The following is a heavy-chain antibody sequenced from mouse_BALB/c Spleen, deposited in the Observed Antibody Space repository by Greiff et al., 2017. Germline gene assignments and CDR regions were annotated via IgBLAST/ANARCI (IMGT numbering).Heavy chain of an antibody. Sequence: VQLKESGPGLVAPSQSLSITCTVSGFSLTSYGVHWVRQPPGKGLEWLGVIWAGGSTNYNSALMSRLSISKDNSKSQVFLKMNSLQTDDTAMYYCARGGGTDAYWGQGTLVTVSA. V-gene: IGHV2-9*02. D-gene: IGHD3-3*01. CDR2: IWAGGST. CDR3: ARGGGTDAY. J-gene: IGHJ3*01. CDR1: GFSLTSYG.